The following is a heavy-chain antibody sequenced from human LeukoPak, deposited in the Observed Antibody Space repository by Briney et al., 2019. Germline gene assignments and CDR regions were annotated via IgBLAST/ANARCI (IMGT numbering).Heavy chain of an antibody. CDR2: ITSSGTYI. J-gene: IGHJ4*02. D-gene: IGHD3-10*01. CDR1: GFTFNNYN. CDR3: ARDVTGIGESPPSCFDY. Sequence: PGGSLRLSGSASGFTFNNYNMNWVRHAPGNALEWLSSITSSGTYIVYPDSVKGRFTISRYNAKNSLYLQMNSMGPEDTAVYFCARDVTGIGESPPSCFDYWGQGNLVTVSS. V-gene: IGHV3-21*01.